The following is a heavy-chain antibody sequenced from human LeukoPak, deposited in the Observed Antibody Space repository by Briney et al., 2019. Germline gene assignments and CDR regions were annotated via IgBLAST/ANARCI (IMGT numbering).Heavy chain of an antibody. Sequence: GGSLRLSCAASGFTFSSYAMSWVRQAPGKGLEWVSAISGSGGSTYYADSVKGRFTISRDNSKNTLYLQMNSLRAEDTAVYYCAKDMGYCSSTSCATGAFDIWGQGTMVTVSS. J-gene: IGHJ3*02. CDR3: AKDMGYCSSTSCATGAFDI. CDR2: ISGSGGST. V-gene: IGHV3-23*01. D-gene: IGHD2-2*01. CDR1: GFTFSSYA.